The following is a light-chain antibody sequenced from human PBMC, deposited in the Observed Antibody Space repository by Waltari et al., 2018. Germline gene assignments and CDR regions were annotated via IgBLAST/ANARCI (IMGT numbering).Light chain of an antibody. CDR3: GTWDTDLSVV. CDR1: GSNIGNNF. Sequence: QSVLTQPPSVSAAPGQKVTISCSGTGSNIGNNFVSWYQQLPGTAPKRLIYDNNKRPAGIPDRFSGSKSGTSATLGITGLQTGDEADYYCGTWDTDLSVVFGGGTKLTVL. CDR2: DNN. V-gene: IGLV1-51*01. J-gene: IGLJ2*01.